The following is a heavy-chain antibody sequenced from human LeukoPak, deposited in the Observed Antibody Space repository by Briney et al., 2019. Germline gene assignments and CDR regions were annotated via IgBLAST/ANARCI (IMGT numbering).Heavy chain of an antibody. CDR1: GFTFSSCW. CDR3: ARVEGATVNY. D-gene: IGHD1-26*01. CDR2: IKQDGSEK. Sequence: PGGSLRLSCAASGFTFSSCWMSWVRQAPGKGLEWVANIKQDGSEKYYVDSVKGRFTISRDNAKNSLYLQMNSLRAEDTAVYYCARVEGATVNYWGQGTLVTVSS. J-gene: IGHJ4*02. V-gene: IGHV3-7*01.